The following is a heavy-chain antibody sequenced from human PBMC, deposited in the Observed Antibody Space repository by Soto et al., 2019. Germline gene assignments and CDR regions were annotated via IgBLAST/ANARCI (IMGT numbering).Heavy chain of an antibody. CDR2: INTNSKTI. CDR1: GFTFNTYS. V-gene: IGHV3-48*02. CDR3: VRDRAGGAFDI. J-gene: IGHJ3*02. D-gene: IGHD1-26*01. Sequence: EVQLVESGGGLVQPGGSLRLSCAASGFTFNTYSMNWVRQAPGKGLEWLSFINTNSKTIYYADSVKGRFTISRDNARNSLYLQMNSLRDDDTAEYCCVRDRAGGAFDIWGQGTMVTVSS.